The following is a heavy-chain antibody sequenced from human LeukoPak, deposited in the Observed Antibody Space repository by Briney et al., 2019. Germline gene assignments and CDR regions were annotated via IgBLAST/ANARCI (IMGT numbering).Heavy chain of an antibody. J-gene: IGHJ4*02. Sequence: PGRSLRLSCAASGFTFSSYGMHWVRQAPGKGLEWVAVISYDGSNKYYADSVKGRFTISRDNSKNTLYLQMSSLRAEDTAVYYCAKAGDSYGYEGFDYWGQGTLVTVSS. V-gene: IGHV3-30*18. CDR1: GFTFSSYG. CDR2: ISYDGSNK. CDR3: AKAGDSYGYEGFDY. D-gene: IGHD5-18*01.